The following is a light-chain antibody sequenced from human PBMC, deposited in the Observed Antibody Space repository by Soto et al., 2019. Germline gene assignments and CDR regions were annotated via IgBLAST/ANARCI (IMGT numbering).Light chain of an antibody. CDR3: QQYQIWPTWT. J-gene: IGKJ1*01. CDR2: AAS. V-gene: IGKV1-5*01. CDR1: QSISSY. Sequence: IQLTQYHSSRSASVGDTVSITCGASQSISSYLAWYQQTAGQAPRLLIYAASSLATGVPSRFTGIGSGTEFTLTISSLQSEDFAVYYCQQYQIWPTWTSGQGTKVDIK.